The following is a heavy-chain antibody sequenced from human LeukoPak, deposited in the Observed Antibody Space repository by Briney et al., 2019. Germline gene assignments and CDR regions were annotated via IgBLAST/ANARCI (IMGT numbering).Heavy chain of an antibody. J-gene: IGHJ4*02. Sequence: SETLSLTCTVSGGSISSYYWSWIRQPPAKGLEWIGYIYYSGSTNYNPSLTSRVTISVDTSKNQFSLMLSSVTAADTPVYYCARTRYYYNSRSYGAPYYFDYWGQGTLVTVSS. D-gene: IGHD3-10*01. CDR3: ARTRYYYNSRSYGAPYYFDY. CDR2: IYYSGST. V-gene: IGHV4-59*08. CDR1: GGSISSYY.